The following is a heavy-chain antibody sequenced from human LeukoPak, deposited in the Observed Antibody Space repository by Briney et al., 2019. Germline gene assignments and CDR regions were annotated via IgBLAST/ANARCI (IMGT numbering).Heavy chain of an antibody. CDR2: ISAYNGDT. Sequence: GASVKVSCKASGYTFTSYDINWVRQATGQGLEWMGWISAYNGDTMYAQKFQGRITMTTDTSTSTANMELRSLRSDDTAVYYCARDHSSSCQLLDYWGQGTLVTISS. CDR3: ARDHSSSCQLLDY. CDR1: GYTFTSYD. J-gene: IGHJ4*02. V-gene: IGHV1-18*01. D-gene: IGHD6-13*01.